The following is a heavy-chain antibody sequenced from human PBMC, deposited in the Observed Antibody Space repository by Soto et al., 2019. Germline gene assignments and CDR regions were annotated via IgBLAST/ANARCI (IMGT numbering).Heavy chain of an antibody. CDR2: ISWNSGSI. CDR3: AKEGNRGYSYGNYWYFDL. V-gene: IGHV3-9*01. D-gene: IGHD5-18*01. CDR1: GFTFDDYA. Sequence: EVQLVESGGGLVQPGRSLRLSCAASGFTFDDYAMHWVRQAPGKGLEWVSGISWNSGSIGYADSVKGRFTISRDNAKNSLYLQMNSLRAEDTALYYCAKEGNRGYSYGNYWYFDLWGRGTLVTVSS. J-gene: IGHJ2*01.